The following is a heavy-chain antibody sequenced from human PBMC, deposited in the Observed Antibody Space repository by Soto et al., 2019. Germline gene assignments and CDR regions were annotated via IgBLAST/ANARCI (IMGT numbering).Heavy chain of an antibody. D-gene: IGHD3-16*01. CDR2: MYYNGNI. CDR1: GGSISNYY. CDR3: ASGGSWFDP. V-gene: IGHV4-59*01. Sequence: PSGTLSLTCNVSGGSISNYYWTWIRQSPEKGLEWIGYMYYNGNINYNPSLKSRVTISIDTSKNQFSLTLKSVSAADTAVYYCASGGSWFDPWGQGVPVTVSS. J-gene: IGHJ5*02.